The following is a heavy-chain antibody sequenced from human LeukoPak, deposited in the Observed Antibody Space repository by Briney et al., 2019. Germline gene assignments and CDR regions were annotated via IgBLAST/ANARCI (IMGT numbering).Heavy chain of an antibody. J-gene: IGHJ4*02. V-gene: IGHV3-30*15. D-gene: IGHD6-19*01. Sequence: GGSLRLSCAASGFTFSSSALHWVRQAPGKGLEWVALISYDESNKFYADSVKGRFTISRDNSKNTLFLQMSSLRAEDTAVYYCVRKDVEWLVVGTLDYWGQGTLVTVSS. CDR1: GFTFSSSA. CDR2: ISYDESNK. CDR3: VRKDVEWLVVGTLDY.